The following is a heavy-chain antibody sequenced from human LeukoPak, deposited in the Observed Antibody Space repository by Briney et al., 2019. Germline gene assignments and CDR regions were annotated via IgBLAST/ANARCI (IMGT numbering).Heavy chain of an antibody. J-gene: IGHJ4*02. CDR2: ISYDGSNK. D-gene: IGHD3-10*01. V-gene: IGHV3-30-3*01. CDR1: GFTFSSYA. CDR3: ARDPMVRGVIITSFDF. Sequence: GGSLRLSCAASGFTFSSYAMHWVRPAPGKGLRWVAVISYDGSNKYYADSVKGRFTISRDNSKNTLYLQMNSLRTEDTAVYYCARDPMVRGVIITSFDFWGQGTLVTVSS.